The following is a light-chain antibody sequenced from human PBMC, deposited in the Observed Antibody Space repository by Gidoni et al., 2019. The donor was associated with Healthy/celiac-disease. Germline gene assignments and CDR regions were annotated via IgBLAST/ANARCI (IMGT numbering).Light chain of an antibody. J-gene: IGKJ5*01. V-gene: IGKV1-39*01. CDR1: QSISSY. CDR2: AAS. CDR3: QQSYSTPIT. Sequence: DIQMTQSPSFLSASVGDRVTITCRASQSISSYLNWYQQKPGKAPKLLIYAASSLQSGVPSRFSGSGSGTDFTLTISSLQPEDFATYYCQQSYSTPITFGQXTRLEIK.